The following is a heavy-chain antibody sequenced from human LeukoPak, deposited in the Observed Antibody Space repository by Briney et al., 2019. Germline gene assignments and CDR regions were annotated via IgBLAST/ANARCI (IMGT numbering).Heavy chain of an antibody. CDR1: GGSFSGYY. Sequence: SETLSLTCAVYGGSFSGYYWSWIRQPPVKGLEWIGEINHSGSTNYNPSLKSRVTISVDTSKNQFSLKLSSVTAADTAAYYCARGNVGPVLDYWGQGTLVTVSS. J-gene: IGHJ4*02. CDR2: INHSGST. V-gene: IGHV4-34*01. D-gene: IGHD1-1*01. CDR3: ARGNVGPVLDY.